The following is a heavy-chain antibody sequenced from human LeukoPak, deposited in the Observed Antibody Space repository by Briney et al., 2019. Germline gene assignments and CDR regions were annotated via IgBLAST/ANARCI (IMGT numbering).Heavy chain of an antibody. CDR3: AKRGVVIRVILVGFHKEAYYFDS. CDR1: GITLSNYV. CDR2: ISGSGGGT. J-gene: IGHJ4*02. D-gene: IGHD3-22*01. V-gene: IGHV3-23*01. Sequence: GGSLRLSCAVAGITLSNYVMSWVRQAPGKGLEWVAGISGSGGGTNYADSVKGRFTISRDNPRNTLYLQMNSVRAEVTAVYFCAKRGVVIRVILVGFHKEAYYFDSWGQGALVTVSS.